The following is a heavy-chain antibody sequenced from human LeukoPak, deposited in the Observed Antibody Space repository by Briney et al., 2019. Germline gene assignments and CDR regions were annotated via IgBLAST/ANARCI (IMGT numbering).Heavy chain of an antibody. J-gene: IGHJ3*02. Sequence: GGSLRLSCAASGFTFSSYAMHWVRQAPGKGLEWVAVISYDGSNKYYADSVKGRFTISRDNSKNTLSLQMNSLRAEDTAVYYCAKGLNGYGSGSYSHLDAFDIWGQGTLVTVSS. CDR1: GFTFSSYA. V-gene: IGHV3-30*14. CDR2: ISYDGSNK. CDR3: AKGLNGYGSGSYSHLDAFDI. D-gene: IGHD3-10*01.